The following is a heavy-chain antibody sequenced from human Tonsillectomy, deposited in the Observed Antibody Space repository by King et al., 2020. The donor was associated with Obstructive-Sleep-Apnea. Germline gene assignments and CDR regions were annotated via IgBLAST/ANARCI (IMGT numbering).Heavy chain of an antibody. CDR3: ARDDYGDNSRYFDY. Sequence: QLQESGPGLVKPSETLSLTCTVSGGSISSSIYSWGWIRQPPGKGLEWIGSVYYSGSTYYNPSPTSRVTISLDTSKNQFSLKLSSVTAADTAVYYCARDDYGDNSRYFDYWGQGSLVTVSS. D-gene: IGHD4-23*01. CDR2: VYYSGST. J-gene: IGHJ4*02. CDR1: GGSISSSIYS. V-gene: IGHV4-39*07.